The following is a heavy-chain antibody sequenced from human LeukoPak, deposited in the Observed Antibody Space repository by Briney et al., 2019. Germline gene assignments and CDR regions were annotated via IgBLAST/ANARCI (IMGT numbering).Heavy chain of an antibody. CDR3: ARDEGSTYLQYCFDY. Sequence: GGSLRLSCAASGFTFSSYGMHWVRQAPGKGLEWVAVIWYDGSNKYYADSVKGRFTISRDNSKNTLYLQMNSLRAEDTAVYYCARDEGSTYLQYCFDYWGQGTLVTVFS. D-gene: IGHD5-24*01. J-gene: IGHJ4*02. CDR1: GFTFSSYG. CDR2: IWYDGSNK. V-gene: IGHV3-33*01.